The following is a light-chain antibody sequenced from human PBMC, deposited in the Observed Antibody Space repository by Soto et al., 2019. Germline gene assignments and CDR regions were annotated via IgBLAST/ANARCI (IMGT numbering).Light chain of an antibody. CDR1: QSVSSY. CDR3: QQRSDWPLT. J-gene: IGKJ4*01. CDR2: DAS. Sequence: EMVLTQSTATLSLPPGERATLSCRASQSVSSYLAWYQQKPGQAPRLLVYDASTRATGIPARFSGSGSGTDFTLSISSLEPEDFAVYFCQQRSDWPLTFGGGTKVDIK. V-gene: IGKV3-11*01.